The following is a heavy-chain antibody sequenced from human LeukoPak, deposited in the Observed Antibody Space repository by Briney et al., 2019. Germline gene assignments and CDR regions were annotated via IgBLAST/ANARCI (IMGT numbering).Heavy chain of an antibody. CDR1: GFTFSSYA. D-gene: IGHD6-19*01. Sequence: GGSLRLSCAASGFTFSSYAMHWVRQAPGKGLEWVAVISYDGSNKYYADSVKGRFTISRDNSKNTLYLQMNSLRAEDTAVYYCARDAGYSNGWPEYWGQGTLVTVSS. V-gene: IGHV3-30-3*01. J-gene: IGHJ4*02. CDR3: ARDAGYSNGWPEY. CDR2: ISYDGSNK.